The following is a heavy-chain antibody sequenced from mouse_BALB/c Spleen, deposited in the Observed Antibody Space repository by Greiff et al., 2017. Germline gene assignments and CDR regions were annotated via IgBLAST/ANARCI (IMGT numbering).Heavy chain of an antibody. CDR2: IDPANGNT. CDR3: ARAGVITTWNY. Sequence: VQLQQSGAELVKPGASVKLSCTASGFNIKDTYMHWVKQRPEQGLEWIGRIDPANGNTKYDPKFQGKATITADTSSNTAYLQLSSLTSEDSAVYFCARAGVITTWNYWGQGTTLTVSS. V-gene: IGHV14-3*02. J-gene: IGHJ2*01. CDR1: GFNIKDTY. D-gene: IGHD2-4*01.